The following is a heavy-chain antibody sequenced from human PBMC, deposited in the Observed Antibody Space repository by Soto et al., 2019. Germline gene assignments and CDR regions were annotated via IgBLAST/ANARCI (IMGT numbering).Heavy chain of an antibody. CDR1: GYTFTSYG. Sequence: QVQLVQSGGEAKKPGASVKVSCRASGYTFTSYGISWVRQAPGQGLEWMGWISAYNDNTNYAQNLQGRVTMTTDTSTSTAYMELRSLRSDDTAVYYCARERWDIVTSIPAFDIWGQGTMVTVSS. CDR3: ARERWDIVTSIPAFDI. CDR2: ISAYNDNT. J-gene: IGHJ3*02. D-gene: IGHD5-12*01. V-gene: IGHV1-18*01.